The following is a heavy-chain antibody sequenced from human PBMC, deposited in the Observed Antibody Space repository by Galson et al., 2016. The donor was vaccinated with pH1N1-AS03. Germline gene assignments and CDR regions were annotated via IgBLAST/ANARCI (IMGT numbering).Heavy chain of an antibody. CDR2: ISGGGGRT. Sequence: SLRLSCAASGLTFSSFAMTWVRQTPEKGLEWVSAISGGGGRTFYANSVKGRFTVSRDNSKNTLFLQMNSLRAEDTAIYYCAKVPYCSTTSCYFPDVWGQGTTVIVSS. CDR1: GLTFSSFA. CDR3: AKVPYCSTTSCYFPDV. V-gene: IGHV3-23*01. J-gene: IGHJ6*02. D-gene: IGHD2-2*01.